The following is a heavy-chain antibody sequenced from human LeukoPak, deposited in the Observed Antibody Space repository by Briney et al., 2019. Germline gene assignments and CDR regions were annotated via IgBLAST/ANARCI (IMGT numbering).Heavy chain of an antibody. Sequence: GGSLRLSCAASGFTFSSYWMNWVRQAPGKWLEWVADIKKDGSERYYVDSVKGRFTISRDNTKKSLYLQMNILRAEDTAVYYCARDLAGPPQEAFDIWGQGTMVTVSS. CDR3: ARDLAGPPQEAFDI. CDR1: GFTFSSYW. CDR2: IKKDGSER. J-gene: IGHJ3*02. V-gene: IGHV3-7*01.